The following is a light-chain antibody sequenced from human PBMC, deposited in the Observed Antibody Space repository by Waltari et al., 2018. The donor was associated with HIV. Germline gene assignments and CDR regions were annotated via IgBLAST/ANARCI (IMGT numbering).Light chain of an antibody. Sequence: QSALTQPASVSGSPGQSITISCTGTSSDVGGYNYVSWYQQHPGKAPKLMIYEVNNRPSGVPDRFSGSQSGNTASLTISGLQAEDEADYYCSLYTGTTNVLFGGGTKLTVL. CDR2: EVN. V-gene: IGLV2-14*01. CDR3: SLYTGTTNVL. CDR1: SSDVGGYNY. J-gene: IGLJ2*01.